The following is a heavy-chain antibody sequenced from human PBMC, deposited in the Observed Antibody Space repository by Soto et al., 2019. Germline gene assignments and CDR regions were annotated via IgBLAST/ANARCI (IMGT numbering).Heavy chain of an antibody. CDR3: ARDDYGGAYYYYGMDV. CDR1: GGSISSGGYY. V-gene: IGHV4-31*03. D-gene: IGHD4-17*01. J-gene: IGHJ6*02. CDR2: IYYSGST. Sequence: QVQLQESGPGLVKPSQTLSLTCTVSGGSISSGGYYWSWIRQHPGKGLEWIGYIYYSGSTYYNPSPKSRVTISVDTSKNQFALKLSSVTAADTAVYYCARDDYGGAYYYYGMDVWGQGTTATVSS.